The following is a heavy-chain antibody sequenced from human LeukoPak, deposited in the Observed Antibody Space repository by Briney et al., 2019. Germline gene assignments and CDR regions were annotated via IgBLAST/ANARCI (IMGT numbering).Heavy chain of an antibody. Sequence: GGSLRLSCAASGFTFSSYWMHWVRQAPGKGLMWVSRIKSDGSETSYADSVKGRFTISRDNARNTLYLQMNSLRPEDTAIYYCASDLVFYGLDVWGQGTTVTVSS. D-gene: IGHD2-8*02. CDR1: GFTFSSYW. J-gene: IGHJ6*02. V-gene: IGHV3-74*01. CDR3: ASDLVFYGLDV. CDR2: IKSDGSET.